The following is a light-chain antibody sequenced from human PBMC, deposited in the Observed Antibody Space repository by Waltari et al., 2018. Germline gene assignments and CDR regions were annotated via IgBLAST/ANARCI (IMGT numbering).Light chain of an antibody. CDR2: EVS. CDR1: SSDGGGYND. V-gene: IGLV2-14*01. Sequence: QSALTQPASVSGSPGQSITISCTGTSSDGGGYNDVSRYQQHPGKAPKLLIYEVSNRPSGVSNRFSGSKSGNTASLTISGLQAEDEADYYCSSYTSSSTLGVVFGGGTKLTVL. J-gene: IGLJ2*01. CDR3: SSYTSSSTLGVV.